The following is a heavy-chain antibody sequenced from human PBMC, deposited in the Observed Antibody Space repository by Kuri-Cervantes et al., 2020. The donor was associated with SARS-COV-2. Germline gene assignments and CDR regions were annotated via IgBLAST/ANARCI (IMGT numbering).Heavy chain of an antibody. J-gene: IGHJ4*02. CDR1: GGSVSSGSYC. CDR2: IYYSGST. V-gene: IGHV4-61*01. CDR3: ARHIIAARPLVDY. Sequence: SETLSLTCTVSGGSVSSGSYCWSWIRQPPGKGLEWIGYIYYSGSTNYNPSLKSRVTISVDTSKNQFSLKLSSVTAADTAVYYCARHIIAARPLVDYWGQGTLVTVSS. D-gene: IGHD6-6*01.